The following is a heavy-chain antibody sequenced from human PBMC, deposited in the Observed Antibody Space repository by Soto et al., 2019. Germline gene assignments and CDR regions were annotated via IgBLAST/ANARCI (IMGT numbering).Heavy chain of an antibody. CDR2: IYPADSDT. V-gene: IGHV5-51*01. D-gene: IGHD3-10*01. CDR1: GYSFATYW. J-gene: IGHJ4*02. Sequence: GESLKISCKGSGYSFATYWIAWVRQMPGKGLEWMGIIYPADSDTRYSPSFQGQVTISADKSISTAYLQWSSLKASDTAMYYCARPLHGSGSYSDYWGQGTLVTVSS. CDR3: ARPLHGSGSYSDY.